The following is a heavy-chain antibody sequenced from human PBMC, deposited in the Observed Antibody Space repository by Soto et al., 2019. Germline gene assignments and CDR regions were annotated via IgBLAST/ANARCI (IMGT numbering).Heavy chain of an antibody. V-gene: IGHV1-46*01. Sequence: ASVKVSCKASGYTFTSYYMHWVRQAPGQGLEWMGIINPSGGSTSYAQKFQGRVTMTRDTSTSTVYMELSSLRSEDTAVYYCARDHLPDYYVSCGPSFSGFLDVWGRRTLV. CDR2: INPSGGST. CDR3: ARDHLPDYYVSCGPSFSGFLDV. D-gene: IGHD3-22*01. J-gene: IGHJ2*01. CDR1: GYTFTSYY.